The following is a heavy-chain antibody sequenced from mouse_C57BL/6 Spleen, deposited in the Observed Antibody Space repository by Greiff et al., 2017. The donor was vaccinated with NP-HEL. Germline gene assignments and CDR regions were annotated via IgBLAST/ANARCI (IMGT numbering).Heavy chain of an antibody. CDR1: GFTFSDAW. CDR3: TRPDDYDPSWFAY. Sequence: EVHLVESGGGLVQPGGSMKLSCAASGFTFSDAWMDWVRQSPEKGLEWVAEIRNKANNHATYYAESVKGRFTISRDDSKSSVYLQMNSLRAEDTGIYYCTRPDDYDPSWFAYWGQGTLVTVSA. J-gene: IGHJ3*01. V-gene: IGHV6-6*01. CDR2: IRNKANNHAT. D-gene: IGHD2-4*01.